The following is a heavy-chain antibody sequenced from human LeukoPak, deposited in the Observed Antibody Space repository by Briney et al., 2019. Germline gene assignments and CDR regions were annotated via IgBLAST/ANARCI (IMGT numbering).Heavy chain of an antibody. Sequence: GASVKVSCKASGYTFIAYYMHWVRQAPGQGLEWMGIVNPTGGSTTYAQKFQDRVTMTRDTSTSTVHMELSSLRSEDTAVYYCARGSYGDYKRMDDQGYWGQGTLVTVSA. V-gene: IGHV1-46*01. CDR3: ARGSYGDYKRMDDQGY. CDR2: VNPTGGST. J-gene: IGHJ4*02. D-gene: IGHD4-17*01. CDR1: GYTFIAYY.